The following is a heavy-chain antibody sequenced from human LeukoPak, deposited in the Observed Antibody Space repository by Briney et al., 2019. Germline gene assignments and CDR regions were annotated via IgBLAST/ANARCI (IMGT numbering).Heavy chain of an antibody. CDR2: ISSSSYI. Sequence: GGSLRLSCAASGFTFSSYTMNWVRQAPGKGLEWVSSISSSSYIYYAESVKGRFTMSRDNAKNSLYLQMNSLRAEDTAVYYCARATTYDILTGYFDYWGQGTLVTVSS. J-gene: IGHJ4*02. D-gene: IGHD3-9*01. CDR1: GFTFSSYT. CDR3: ARATTYDILTGYFDY. V-gene: IGHV3-21*01.